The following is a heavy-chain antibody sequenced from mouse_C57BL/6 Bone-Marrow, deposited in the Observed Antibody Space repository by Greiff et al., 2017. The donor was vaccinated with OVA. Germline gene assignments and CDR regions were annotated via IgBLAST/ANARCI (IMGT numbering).Heavy chain of an antibody. Sequence: QVQLKQPGAELVKPGASVKMSCKASGYTFTSYWITWVKQRPGQGLEWIGDIYPGSGSTNFNEKFKSKATLTVDTSSSTAYMQLSSLTSEDSAVYYCARGYYGSWYFDVWGTGTTVTVSS. D-gene: IGHD1-1*01. V-gene: IGHV1-55*01. CDR2: IYPGSGST. CDR1: GYTFTSYW. CDR3: ARGYYGSWYFDV. J-gene: IGHJ1*03.